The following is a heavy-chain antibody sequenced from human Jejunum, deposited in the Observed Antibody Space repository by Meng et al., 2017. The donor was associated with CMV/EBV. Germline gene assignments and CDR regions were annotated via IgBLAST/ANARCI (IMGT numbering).Heavy chain of an antibody. Sequence: DSIRNLTWWSWVRQPPGKGLEWIGEVSPTESTNYNPSLKSRVTISGDRSKNQFYLKVNSVTAADTAVYYCARSRCTRTSCYTGTFDYWGQGTLVTVSS. CDR1: DSIRNLTW. CDR2: VSPTEST. V-gene: IGHV4-4*02. CDR3: ARSRCTRTSCYTGTFDY. D-gene: IGHD2-2*02. J-gene: IGHJ4*02.